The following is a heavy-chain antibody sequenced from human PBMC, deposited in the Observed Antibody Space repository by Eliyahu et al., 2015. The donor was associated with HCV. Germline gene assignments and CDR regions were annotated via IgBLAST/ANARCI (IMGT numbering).Heavy chain of an antibody. CDR2: IYHSGST. D-gene: IGHD2-8*01. J-gene: IGHJ4*02. CDR3: ARLCSNGVCPPDY. V-gene: IGHV4-59*01. Sequence: QVQLQESGPGLVKPSETLSLTCSVSGVSINNYYWSWIRQPPGGGLEYIGYIYHSGSTNFNPSLESRVTMSLDTSKNQFSLELNSVTAADTAVYYCARLCSNGVCPPDYWGQGTQVTVSS. CDR1: GVSINNYY.